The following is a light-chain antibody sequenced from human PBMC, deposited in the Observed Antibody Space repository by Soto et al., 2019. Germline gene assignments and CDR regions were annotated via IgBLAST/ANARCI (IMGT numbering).Light chain of an antibody. Sequence: DIQMTQSPSSLSASVGDRVTITCRASQSISNDLYWYPQKPGKAPKLLIYAASSLQGGVPSRFSGSGSGTDFTLTISSLQPEDFATYYCQQSYSTPPYTFGQGSRLEIK. CDR1: QSISND. V-gene: IGKV1-39*01. J-gene: IGKJ2*01. CDR2: AAS. CDR3: QQSYSTPPYT.